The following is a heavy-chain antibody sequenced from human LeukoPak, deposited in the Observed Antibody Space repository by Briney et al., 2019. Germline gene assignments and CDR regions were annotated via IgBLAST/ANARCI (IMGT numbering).Heavy chain of an antibody. D-gene: IGHD1-26*01. J-gene: IGHJ6*02. CDR1: GGSISSYY. CDR2: IYTSGST. Sequence: PSETLFLTCTVSGGSISSYYWSWIRQPAGKGLEWIGRIYTSGSTNYNPSLKSRVTMSVDTSKNQFSLKLSSVTAADTAVYYCARDSGSYYVTYYYYGMDVWGQGTTVTVSS. CDR3: ARDSGSYYVTYYYYGMDV. V-gene: IGHV4-4*07.